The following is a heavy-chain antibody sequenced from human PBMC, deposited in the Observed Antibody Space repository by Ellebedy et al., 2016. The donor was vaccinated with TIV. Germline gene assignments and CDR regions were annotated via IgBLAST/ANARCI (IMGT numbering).Heavy chain of an antibody. J-gene: IGHJ5*02. CDR2: MNPNSGNR. CDR1: GYTFTSYD. Sequence: AASVKVSCKASGYTFTSYDINWVRQAPGQGLEWMGWMNPNSGNRGYAQKFKGRVTISRNTSISTAYMELRSLRSEDTAVYFCARDSGSFGFDPWGQGTLVTVSS. CDR3: ARDSGSFGFDP. D-gene: IGHD3-10*01. V-gene: IGHV1-8*03.